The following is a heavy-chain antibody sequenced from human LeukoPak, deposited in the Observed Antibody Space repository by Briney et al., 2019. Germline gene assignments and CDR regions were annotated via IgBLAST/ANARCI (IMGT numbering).Heavy chain of an antibody. J-gene: IGHJ5*02. Sequence: PSETLSLTCAVYGGSFSGYYWSWIRQPPGKGLEWIGEINHSGSTNYNPSLKSRVTISVDTSKNRFSLKLSSVTAADTAVYYCARSPYGSGSYYRFGWFDPWGQGTLVTVSS. V-gene: IGHV4-34*01. D-gene: IGHD3-10*01. CDR3: ARSPYGSGSYYRFGWFDP. CDR1: GGSFSGYY. CDR2: INHSGST.